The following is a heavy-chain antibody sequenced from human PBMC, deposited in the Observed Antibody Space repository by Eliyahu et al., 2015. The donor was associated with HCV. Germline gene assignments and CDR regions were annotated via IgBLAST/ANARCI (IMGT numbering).Heavy chain of an antibody. Sequence: EVQLVESGGGLVQPGGSLRLSCAASGFTFSNYFMSWVRQAPGKGLEWVAVINLDESEKYYVDSVKGRFTISRDNAKNSLHLQMNSLRAEDTAVYYCAKQTRELPYWGQGTLVTVSS. CDR2: INLDESEK. CDR3: AKQTRELPY. V-gene: IGHV3-7*01. J-gene: IGHJ4*02. D-gene: IGHD1-26*01. CDR1: GFTFSNYF.